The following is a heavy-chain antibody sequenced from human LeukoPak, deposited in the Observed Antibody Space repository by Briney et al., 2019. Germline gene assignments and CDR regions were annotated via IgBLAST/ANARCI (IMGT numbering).Heavy chain of an antibody. CDR2: TGNKANSYTT. J-gene: IGHJ6*02. CDR3: GRGGYSSSSFYGMDV. V-gene: IGHV3-72*01. D-gene: IGHD6-6*01. CDR1: GFTFSDHY. Sequence: PGGSLRLSCAASGFTFSDHYMVWVRQAPGKGLEWIGHTGNKANSYTTEYAASVKGRFSISRDDSKNSLYLQMNSLKTEDTAVYYCGRGGYSSSSFYGMDVWGQGTTVTVSS.